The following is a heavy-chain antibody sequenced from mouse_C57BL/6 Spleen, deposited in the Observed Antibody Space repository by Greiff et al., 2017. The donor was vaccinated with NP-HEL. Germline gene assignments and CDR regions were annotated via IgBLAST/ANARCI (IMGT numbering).Heavy chain of an antibody. V-gene: IGHV1-59*01. Sequence: QVQLQQPGAELVRPGTSVKLSCKASGYTFTSYWMHWVKQRPGQGLEWIGVIDPSDSYTNYNQKFKGKATLTVDTSSSTAYMQLSSLTSEDSAVYYCARDYSNDYFDYWGKGTTLTVSS. D-gene: IGHD2-5*01. CDR3: ARDYSNDYFDY. CDR1: GYTFTSYW. J-gene: IGHJ2*01. CDR2: IDPSDSYT.